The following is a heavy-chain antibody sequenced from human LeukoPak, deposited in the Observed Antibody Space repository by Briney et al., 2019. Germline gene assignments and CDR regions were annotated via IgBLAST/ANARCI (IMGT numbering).Heavy chain of an antibody. CDR1: GYTFTSYD. CDR3: ERGLGGATDFDY. J-gene: IGHJ4*02. D-gene: IGHD1-26*01. Sequence: GASVKVSCKASGYTFTSYDINWVRQATGQGLEWKGWMNPNSGSTGYAHKFQSRVTMTRNTSISTAYMELSSLRSEDTAVYYWERGLGGATDFDYWGQGTLVTVSP. CDR2: MNPNSGST. V-gene: IGHV1-8*01.